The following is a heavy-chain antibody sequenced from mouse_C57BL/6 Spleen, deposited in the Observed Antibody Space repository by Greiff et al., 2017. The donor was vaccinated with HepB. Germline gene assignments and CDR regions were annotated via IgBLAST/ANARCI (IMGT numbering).Heavy chain of an antibody. J-gene: IGHJ1*03. CDR2: INPYNGGT. Sequence: EVQLQQSGPVLVKPGASVKMSCKASGYTFTDYYMNWVKQSHGKSLEWIGVINPYNGGTSYNQKFKGKATLTVDKSSSTAYMELNSLTSEDSAVYYCVRSLNGWGDWYFDVWGTGTTVTVSS. CDR3: VRSLNGWGDWYFDV. CDR1: GYTFTDYY. D-gene: IGHD3-3*01. V-gene: IGHV1-19*01.